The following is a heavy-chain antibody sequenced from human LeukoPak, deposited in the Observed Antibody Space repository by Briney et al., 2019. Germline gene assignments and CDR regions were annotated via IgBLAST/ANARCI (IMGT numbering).Heavy chain of an antibody. J-gene: IGHJ6*03. CDR2: IYYSGST. CDR1: GGSISSYY. D-gene: IGHD3-9*01. Sequence: PSETLSLTCTVSGGSISSYYWSWIRQPPGKGLEWIGYIYYSGSTNYNPSLKSRVTISVDTSKNQFSLKLSSVTAADTAVYYCAREGLTGTYYYYMDVWGKGTTVTISS. V-gene: IGHV4-59*01. CDR3: AREGLTGTYYYYMDV.